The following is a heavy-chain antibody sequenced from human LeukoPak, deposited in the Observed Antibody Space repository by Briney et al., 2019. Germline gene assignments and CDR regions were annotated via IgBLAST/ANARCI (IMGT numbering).Heavy chain of an antibody. CDR1: GYTFTSYD. CDR3: ARGAGRPERLLLAQMDY. V-gene: IGHV1-8*01. Sequence: ASVKVSCKASGYTFTSYDINWVRQATGQGLEWMGWMNPNSGNTGYAQKFQGRVTMTRNTSISTAYMELSSLRSEDTAVYYCARGAGRPERLLLAQMDYWGQGTLVTVSS. J-gene: IGHJ4*02. CDR2: MNPNSGNT. D-gene: IGHD2-2*01.